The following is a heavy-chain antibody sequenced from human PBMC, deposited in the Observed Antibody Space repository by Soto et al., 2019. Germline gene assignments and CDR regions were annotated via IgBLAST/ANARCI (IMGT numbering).Heavy chain of an antibody. CDR3: ARYYYYYGMDV. CDR2: IDPSDSYT. V-gene: IGHV5-10-1*01. Sequence: GESLKISCKGSGYSFPSYWISWVRQMPGKGLEWMGRIDPSDSYTNYSPSFQGHVTISADKSISTAYLQWSSLKASDTAMYYCARYYYYYGMDVWRQGTTGAVSS. J-gene: IGHJ6*02. CDR1: GYSFPSYW.